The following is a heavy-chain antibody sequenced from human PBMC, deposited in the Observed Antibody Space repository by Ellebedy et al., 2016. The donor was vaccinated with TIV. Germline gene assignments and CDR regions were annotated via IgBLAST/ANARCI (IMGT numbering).Heavy chain of an antibody. CDR1: GFTFSSYW. V-gene: IGHV3-7*03. J-gene: IGHJ4*02. CDR3: ARGRVGGN. CDR2: IKQDGSEK. D-gene: IGHD5-24*01. Sequence: GESLKISCAASGFTFSSYWMTWVRQAPGKGLEWVANIKQDGSEKYYVDSVKGRFTISRDNAKNSLYLQMNSLRAEDTAVYYCARGRVGGNWGQGTLVTVSS.